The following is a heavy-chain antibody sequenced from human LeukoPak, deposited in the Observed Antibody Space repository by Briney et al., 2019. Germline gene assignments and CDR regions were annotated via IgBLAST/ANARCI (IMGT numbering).Heavy chain of an antibody. D-gene: IGHD3-3*01. J-gene: IGHJ4*02. Sequence: GGSLRLSCAASGFTFSSYAMSWLRQAPGKGLEWVSAISGSGGSTYYADSVKGRFTISRDNSKNTLYLQMNSLRAEDTAVYYCARDRSYDFWSGYSTPDYWGQGTLVTVSS. CDR3: ARDRSYDFWSGYSTPDY. V-gene: IGHV3-23*01. CDR2: ISGSGGST. CDR1: GFTFSSYA.